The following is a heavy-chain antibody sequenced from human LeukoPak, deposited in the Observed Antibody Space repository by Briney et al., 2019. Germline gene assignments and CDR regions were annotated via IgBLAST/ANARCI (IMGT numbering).Heavy chain of an antibody. V-gene: IGHV1-8*02. CDR3: ARGVYSNWFDP. Sequence: GASVKVSCKASGYTFTSYDISWVRQAPGQGLEWLGWMNPNSGNTGYAQKFQGRVTMTRNTSISTAYMELSSLRSEDTAVYYCARGVYSNWFDPWGQGTLVTVSS. CDR2: MNPNSGNT. D-gene: IGHD2-8*01. CDR1: GYTFTSYD. J-gene: IGHJ5*02.